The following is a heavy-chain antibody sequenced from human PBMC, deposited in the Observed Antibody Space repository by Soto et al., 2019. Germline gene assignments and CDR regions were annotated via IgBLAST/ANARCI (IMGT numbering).Heavy chain of an antibody. J-gene: IGHJ4*02. V-gene: IGHV2-5*02. CDR3: AHRRRGADYFDC. CDR2: IYWDDAE. D-gene: IGHD3-16*01. Sequence: QITLKESGPTLVKPTQTLTLTCTFSGFSLSTSGVDGVGVGWIRQPPGKALEWLALIYWDDAERYSPSLKSRLTITKDTSKNQVVRTLTNMDPVDTATYYCAHRRRGADYFDCWGQGTLVTVSS. CDR1: GFSLSTSGVDGVG.